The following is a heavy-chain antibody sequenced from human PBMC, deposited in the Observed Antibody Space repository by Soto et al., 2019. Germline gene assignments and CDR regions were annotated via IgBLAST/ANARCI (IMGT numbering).Heavy chain of an antibody. V-gene: IGHV4-34*01. CDR1: GGSFSGYY. Sequence: PSETLSLTCAVYGGSFSGYYWSWIRQPPGKGLEWIGEINHSGSTNYNPSLKSRVTISVDTSKNQFSLKLSSVTAADTAVYYCARTRYDFWSGATTYFDYWGQGTLVTVSS. J-gene: IGHJ4*02. CDR2: INHSGST. D-gene: IGHD3-3*01. CDR3: ARTRYDFWSGATTYFDY.